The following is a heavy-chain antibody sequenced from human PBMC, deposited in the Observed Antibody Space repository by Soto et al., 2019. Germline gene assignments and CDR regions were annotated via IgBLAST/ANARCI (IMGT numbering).Heavy chain of an antibody. J-gene: IGHJ5*01. Sequence: EVRVMESGGGLVKPGGSLKLSCTASGFTFSSHNFNWVRQAPGKGLEWISSISSRSNDLFYGDSIKGRFTVSRDDAKNTVFLHMNSLRVEDTAVYYCARAFCSGVSCPSHSRGQGALVTVSS. V-gene: IGHV3-21*01. CDR2: ISSRSNDL. D-gene: IGHD2-15*01. CDR3: ARAFCSGVSCPSHS. CDR1: GFTFSSHN.